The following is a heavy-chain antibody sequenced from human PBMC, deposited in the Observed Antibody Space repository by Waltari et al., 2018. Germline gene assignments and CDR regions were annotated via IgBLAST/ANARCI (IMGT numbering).Heavy chain of an antibody. V-gene: IGHV3-74*01. CDR1: VFIISHFW. J-gene: IGHJ4*02. CDR2: IDGDGTTT. D-gene: IGHD1-1*01. Sequence: EIHLLESGGGLVQPGGSLRLSCTGSVFIISHFWIHWVRLTPGKGLLGVSRIDGDGTTTTYADSVKGRFTISRDNAKNTVYLDMSSLRVEDTAVYFCTRDWRHMAFDYWGQGTRVTVSS. CDR3: TRDWRHMAFDY.